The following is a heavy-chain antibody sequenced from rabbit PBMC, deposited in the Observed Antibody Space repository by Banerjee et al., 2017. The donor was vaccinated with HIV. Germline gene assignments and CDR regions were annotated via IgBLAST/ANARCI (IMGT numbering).Heavy chain of an antibody. CDR2: SYAGSSGST. D-gene: IGHD4-1*01. CDR1: GFSLSIYE. Sequence: QEQLEESGGDLVKPEGSLTLTCTASGFSLSIYEMCWVRQAPGKGLEWIACSYAGSSGSTYYASWAKGRFTISKTSSTTVTLQMTSLTAADTATYFCARDLAGVIGWNFNFWGPGTLVTVS. J-gene: IGHJ4*01. V-gene: IGHV1S45*01. CDR3: ARDLAGVIGWNFNF.